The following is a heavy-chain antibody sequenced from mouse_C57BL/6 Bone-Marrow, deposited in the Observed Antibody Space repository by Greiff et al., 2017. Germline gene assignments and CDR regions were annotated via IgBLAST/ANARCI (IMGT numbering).Heavy chain of an antibody. CDR2: IDPSDSYT. J-gene: IGHJ2*01. CDR1: GYTFTSYW. CDR3: AIEGYPFYY. V-gene: IGHV1-50*01. Sequence: QVKLQQPGAELVKPGASVKLSCKASGYTFTSYWMQWVKQRPGQGLEWIGEIDPSDSYTNYNQKFKGKATLTVDTSSSTAYMQLSSLTSEDSAVYYCAIEGYPFYYWGQGTTLTVSS.